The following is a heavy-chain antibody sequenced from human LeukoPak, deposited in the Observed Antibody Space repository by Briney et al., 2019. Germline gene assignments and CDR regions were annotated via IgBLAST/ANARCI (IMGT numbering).Heavy chain of an antibody. V-gene: IGHV1-24*01. J-gene: IGHJ4*02. CDR3: ATDRYYGDYFDY. CDR2: FDPEDGET. Sequence: ASVKVSCKVSGYTLTELSMHWVRQAPRKGFEWMGGFDPEDGETIYAQKFQGRVTMTEDTSTDTAYMELSSLRSEDTAVYYCATDRYYGDYFDYWGQGTLVTVSS. D-gene: IGHD4-17*01. CDR1: GYTLTELS.